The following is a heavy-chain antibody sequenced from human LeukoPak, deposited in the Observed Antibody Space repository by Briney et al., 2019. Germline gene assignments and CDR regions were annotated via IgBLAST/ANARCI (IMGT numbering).Heavy chain of an antibody. Sequence: GGSLRLSCAGPGFTFCGYWMSWVRPAPGKGGGGGANIKQDGGEKYYVDYVKGRFTISRDNAKHPLYLQMNTLRAEDAAVYYCAREGWRYGYNKPELENYFVYWGQGTLVTVSS. CDR1: GFTFCGYW. J-gene: IGHJ4*02. D-gene: IGHD5-24*01. V-gene: IGHV3-7*01. CDR3: AREGWRYGYNKPELENYFVY. CDR2: IKQDGGEK.